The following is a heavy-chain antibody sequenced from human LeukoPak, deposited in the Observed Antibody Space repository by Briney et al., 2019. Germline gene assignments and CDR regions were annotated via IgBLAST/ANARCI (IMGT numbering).Heavy chain of an antibody. V-gene: IGHV3-48*02. Sequence: GGSLRLSCAASGFTISSYSMNWVRQAPGKGLEWVSYITSGSTTIYYADSVKGRFTISRDNAKNSLYLQMNSLKDEDTAVYYCARLAGLAFGYWGQGTLVTVSS. CDR3: ARLAGLAFGY. J-gene: IGHJ4*02. D-gene: IGHD2-21*01. CDR1: GFTISSYS. CDR2: ITSGSTTI.